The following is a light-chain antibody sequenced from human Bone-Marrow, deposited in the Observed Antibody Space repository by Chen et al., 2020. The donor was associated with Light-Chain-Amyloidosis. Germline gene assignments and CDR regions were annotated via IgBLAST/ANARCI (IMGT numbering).Light chain of an antibody. CDR3: TAWDDSLNVRV. J-gene: IGLJ2*01. V-gene: IGLV1-44*01. Sequence: QSVLTQPPSASATPGQRVTISCPGASSNIGRNTVNWYQQLPGAAPKLVIYSNDQRPIGGSDRFSGSKSGTSASLAITGLRSEDEADYYCTAWDDSLNVRVFGGGTKLTVL. CDR1: SSNIGRNT. CDR2: SND.